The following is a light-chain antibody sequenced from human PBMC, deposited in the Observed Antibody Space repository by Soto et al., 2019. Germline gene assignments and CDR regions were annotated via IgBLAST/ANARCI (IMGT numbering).Light chain of an antibody. CDR2: GAS. J-gene: IGKJ5*01. Sequence: MMMTQSPATLSVSPGERVTLSCRTSHSVNSHVAWYQQKPGQAPRLLLYGASTRDTGISARFSGSGSGTEFSLTITSLQPEDFATYYCQQLFDSPITFGQGTRLEIK. CDR1: HSVNSH. V-gene: IGKV3-15*01. CDR3: QQLFDSPIT.